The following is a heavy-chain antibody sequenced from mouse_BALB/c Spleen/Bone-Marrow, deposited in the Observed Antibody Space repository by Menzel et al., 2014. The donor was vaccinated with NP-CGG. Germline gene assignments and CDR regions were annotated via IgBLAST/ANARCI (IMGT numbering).Heavy chain of an antibody. CDR3: ARDYYGSSYWYFDV. Sequence: VESGGGLVQPGGSRKLSCAASGSTFSDYGMAWVRQAPGKGPEWVAFISNLAYSIYYADTVTGRFTISRENAKNTLYLEMSSLRSEDTAMYYCARDYYGSSYWYFDVWGAGTTVTVSS. J-gene: IGHJ1*01. D-gene: IGHD1-1*01. V-gene: IGHV5-15*02. CDR2: ISNLAYSI. CDR1: GSTFSDYG.